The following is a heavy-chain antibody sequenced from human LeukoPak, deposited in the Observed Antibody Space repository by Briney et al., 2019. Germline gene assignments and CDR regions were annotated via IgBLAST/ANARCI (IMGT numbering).Heavy chain of an antibody. V-gene: IGHV3-7*01. Sequence: GGSLRLSCIGSGMNNYWMTWVRQAPGKGLESVAHINKDGSEKYYLDSVKGRITISRDNIKNSVFLQINSLRAEDTGIYYCATDLNWVSHWGQGTLVTVSS. CDR1: GMNNYW. J-gene: IGHJ4*02. D-gene: IGHD3-16*01. CDR2: INKDGSEK. CDR3: ATDLNWVSH.